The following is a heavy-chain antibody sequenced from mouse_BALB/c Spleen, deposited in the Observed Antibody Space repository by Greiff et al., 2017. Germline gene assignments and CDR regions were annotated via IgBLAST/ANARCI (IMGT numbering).Heavy chain of an antibody. CDR3: ARKNGSYGNYVWYFDV. CDR2: ISCYNGAT. J-gene: IGHJ1*01. V-gene: IGHV1S34*01. Sequence: LVKTGASVKISCTASGFSFTGYYMHWVKQSHGKSLEWIGYISCYNGATSYNQKFKGMATCTVDTSSSTAYMKFNIMTTEDTAVYYCARKNGSYGNYVWYFDVWGAGTTVTVSS. D-gene: IGHD2-1*01. CDR1: GFSFTGYY.